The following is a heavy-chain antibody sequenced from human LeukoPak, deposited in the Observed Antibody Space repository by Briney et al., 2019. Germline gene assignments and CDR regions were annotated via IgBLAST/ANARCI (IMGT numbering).Heavy chain of an antibody. CDR3: ARSHDYTNYVGP. V-gene: IGHV1-2*02. J-gene: IGHJ5*02. Sequence: ASVKVSCKASGYTFTGYYMHWVRQAPGQGLEWMGWINPNSGGTIYAQKFQGRVTMTRDTSISTAYLDLSSLRSDDTAVYYCARSHDYTNYVGPWGQGTLVTVSS. D-gene: IGHD4-11*01. CDR1: GYTFTGYY. CDR2: INPNSGGT.